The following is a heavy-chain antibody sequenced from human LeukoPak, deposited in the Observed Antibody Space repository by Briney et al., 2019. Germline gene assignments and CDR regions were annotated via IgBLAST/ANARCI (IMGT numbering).Heavy chain of an antibody. CDR3: AIRSSSLTTVVTPTGVLDY. Sequence: SETLSLTCTVSGGSISSSSYYWGWIRQPPGKGLEWIGSIYYSGSTYYNPSLKSRVTISVDTSKNQFSLKLSSVTAADTAVYYCAIRSSSLTTVVTPTGVLDYWGQGTLVTVSS. V-gene: IGHV4-39*07. CDR1: GGSISSSSYY. J-gene: IGHJ4*02. CDR2: IYYSGST. D-gene: IGHD4-23*01.